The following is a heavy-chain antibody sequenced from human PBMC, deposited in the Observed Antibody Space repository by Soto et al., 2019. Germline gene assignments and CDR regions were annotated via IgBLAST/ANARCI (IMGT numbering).Heavy chain of an antibody. J-gene: IGHJ3*02. CDR1: GGTFSSYA. Sequence: SVKVSCKASGGTFSSYAISWVRQAPGQGLEWMGGIIPIFGTANYAQKFQGRVTITADEATSTAYMELSGLRSEDTAVYYCARGEFKMDAFDIWGQGTMVTVSS. V-gene: IGHV1-69*13. CDR3: ARGEFKMDAFDI. CDR2: IIPIFGTA.